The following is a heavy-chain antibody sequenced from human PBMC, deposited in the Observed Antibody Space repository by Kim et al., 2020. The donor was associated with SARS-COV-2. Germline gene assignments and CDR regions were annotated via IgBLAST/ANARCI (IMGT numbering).Heavy chain of an antibody. CDR2: MNPNSGNT. CDR3: ARRNYDILTGYYAWYFDL. Sequence: ASVKVSCKASGYTFTSYDINWVRQATGQGLEWMGWMNPNSGNTDYAQKFQGRVTMTRNTSISTAYMELSSLRSEDTAVYYCARRNYDILTGYYAWYFDLWGRGTLVTVSS. CDR1: GYTFTSYD. J-gene: IGHJ2*01. V-gene: IGHV1-8*01. D-gene: IGHD3-9*01.